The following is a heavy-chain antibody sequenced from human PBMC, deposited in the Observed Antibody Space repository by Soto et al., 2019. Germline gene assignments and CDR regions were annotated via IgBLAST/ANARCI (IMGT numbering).Heavy chain of an antibody. Sequence: EVQLVESGGGLVQPGRSLRLSCAASGFTFDDSAMHWVRQAPGKGLEWVSGISWNSGSIGYAGTVKGRFTNSRDNAKNALSLQMNSLRAEDTALYYWAKDPRRNIAVAVTEGGWYFDLWGRGTLVTVSS. CDR1: GFTFDDSA. CDR3: AKDPRRNIAVAVTEGGWYFDL. J-gene: IGHJ2*01. CDR2: ISWNSGSI. V-gene: IGHV3-9*01. D-gene: IGHD6-19*01.